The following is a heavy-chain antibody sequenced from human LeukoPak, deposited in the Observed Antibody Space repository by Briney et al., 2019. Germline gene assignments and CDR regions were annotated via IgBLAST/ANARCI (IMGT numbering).Heavy chain of an antibody. D-gene: IGHD4/OR15-4a*01. Sequence: SRPTLLNPTVTLTLTCTVSGISLSNAGMGGSWIRQPPGKALEWLALIYWDDDERYSPSLKSRLTITKDTTRTQVVLTMTNMDLVDTATYYCAHRPNFQYFFDYWGQGALVTVSS. J-gene: IGHJ4*02. CDR3: AHRPNFQYFFDY. CDR2: IYWDDDE. CDR1: GISLSNAGMG. V-gene: IGHV2-5*02.